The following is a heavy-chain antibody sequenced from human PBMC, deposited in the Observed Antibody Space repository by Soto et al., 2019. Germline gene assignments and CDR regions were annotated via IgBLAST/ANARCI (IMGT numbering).Heavy chain of an antibody. CDR1: GFTVSNLY. V-gene: IGHV3-66*01. Sequence: EVQLVESGGGLVQPGGSLRLSCAASGFTVSNLYMTWVRQAPGKGLQWVAVISSGGSTYYADSVKGRFTISRDNSKNTLYLEMNSLRVEDTAVYYCARDTLGGAYDFLHGGQGTLVTVSS. CDR3: ARDTLGGAYDFLH. D-gene: IGHD3-3*01. CDR2: ISSGGST. J-gene: IGHJ4*02.